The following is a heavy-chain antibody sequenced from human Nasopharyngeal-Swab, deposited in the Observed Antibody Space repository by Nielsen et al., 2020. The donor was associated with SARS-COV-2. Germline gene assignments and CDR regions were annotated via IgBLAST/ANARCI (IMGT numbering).Heavy chain of an antibody. CDR2: IYYSGST. Sequence: GSLRLSCTVSGGSISSSSYYWGWIRQPPGKGREWIGSIYYSGSTYYNPSLKSRVPISVDTSKNQFSLKLSSVTAADTAVYYCARLGIAARWGYWGQGTLVTVSS. CDR1: GGSISSSSYY. V-gene: IGHV4-39*01. CDR3: ARLGIAARWGY. J-gene: IGHJ4*02. D-gene: IGHD6-6*01.